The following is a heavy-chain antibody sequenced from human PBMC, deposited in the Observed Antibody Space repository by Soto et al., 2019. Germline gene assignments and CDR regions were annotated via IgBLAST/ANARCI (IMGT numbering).Heavy chain of an antibody. Sequence: EVQLVESGGDLVQPGGSLRLSCAASGFSFSDYAMNWVRQAPGKGLEWISYIARSGGSIFYADSVKGRFTISRDNAKNLFSLQMTSLRAEDTAVYYCVRDDKWAFDYWGQGTLVTVSS. D-gene: IGHD1-26*01. J-gene: IGHJ4*02. CDR1: GFSFSDYA. V-gene: IGHV3-48*03. CDR2: IARSGGSI. CDR3: VRDDKWAFDY.